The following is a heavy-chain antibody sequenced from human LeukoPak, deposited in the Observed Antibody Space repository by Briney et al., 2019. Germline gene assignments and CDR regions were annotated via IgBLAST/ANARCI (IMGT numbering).Heavy chain of an antibody. J-gene: IGHJ6*04. D-gene: IGHD3-10*01. V-gene: IGHV3-23*01. CDR3: AKDLTVLLWFGRAYGMDV. CDR1: GFTFSSYA. CDR2: ISGSGGST. Sequence: GASLRLSCAASGFTFSSYAMSWVRQAPGKGLEWVSAISGSGGSTYYADSVKGRFTISRDNSKNTLYLQMNSLRAEDTAVYYCAKDLTVLLWFGRAYGMDVWGKGTTVTVSS.